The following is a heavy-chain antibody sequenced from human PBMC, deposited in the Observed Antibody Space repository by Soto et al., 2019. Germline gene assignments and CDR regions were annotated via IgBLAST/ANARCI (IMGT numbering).Heavy chain of an antibody. J-gene: IGHJ5*02. Sequence: LSLTCTVSGGSISSYYWSWFRQSPGKRLEWIGYIYHSWSTSYNPSLKSRVTISVDTSKNQFSLKLSSVTAADTAVYYCARCYYDSSGPPGNFDPWGQGTLVTVSS. CDR3: ARCYYDSSGPPGNFDP. CDR2: IYHSWST. D-gene: IGHD3-22*01. CDR1: GGSISSYY. V-gene: IGHV4-59*08.